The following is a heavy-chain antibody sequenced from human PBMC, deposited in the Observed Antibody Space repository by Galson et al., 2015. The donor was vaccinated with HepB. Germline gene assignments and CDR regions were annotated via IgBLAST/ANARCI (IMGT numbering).Heavy chain of an antibody. V-gene: IGHV4-59*01. J-gene: IGHJ6*02. D-gene: IGHD6-13*01. CDR1: GGSISSYY. CDR2: IYYSGST. Sequence: SETLSLTCTVSGGSISSYYWSWIRQPPGKGLEWIGYIYYSGSTNYNPSLKSRVTISVDTSKNQFSLKLSSVTAADTAVYYCARGYSSPTTYYYYGMDVWGQGTTVTVSS. CDR3: ARGYSSPTTYYYYGMDV.